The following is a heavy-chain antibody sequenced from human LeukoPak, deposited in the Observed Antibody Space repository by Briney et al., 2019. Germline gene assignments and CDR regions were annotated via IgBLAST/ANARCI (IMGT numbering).Heavy chain of an antibody. CDR3: AKQTLTTRITMVRGVIDAFDI. CDR1: GFTFSNYA. D-gene: IGHD3-10*01. Sequence: GRSLRLSCAASGFTFSNYAMSWVRQAPGKGLEWVSAISGSGGSTYYADSVKGRFTISRDNSKNTLYLQMNSLRAEDTAVYYCAKQTLTTRITMVRGVIDAFDIWGQGTMVTVSS. V-gene: IGHV3-23*01. CDR2: ISGSGGST. J-gene: IGHJ3*02.